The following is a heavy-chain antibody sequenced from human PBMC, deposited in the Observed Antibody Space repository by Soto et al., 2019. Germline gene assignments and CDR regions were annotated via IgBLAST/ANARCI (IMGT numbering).Heavy chain of an antibody. J-gene: IGHJ4*02. CDR1: DGSVSSDYW. CDR2: IYHSGRT. D-gene: IGHD1-26*01. V-gene: IGHV4-4*02. CDR3: ARDRTSYGRNFDY. Sequence: QVQLQESGPGVVKPSGTLSLTCAVSDGSVSSDYWWSWVRLPPGKGLEWIGEIYHSGRTNYNPSLKSRVTISLDKSKNQLSLILNSVTAADTAVYYCARDRTSYGRNFDYWGQGTLVTVSS.